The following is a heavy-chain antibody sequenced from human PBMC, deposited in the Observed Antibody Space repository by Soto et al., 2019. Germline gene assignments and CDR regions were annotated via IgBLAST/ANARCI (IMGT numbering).Heavy chain of an antibody. CDR2: ISSSSSYI. J-gene: IGHJ3*02. D-gene: IGHD3-10*01. V-gene: IGHV3-21*01. CDR1: GFTFSSYS. CDR3: ARDSAYGSGSPNDAFDI. Sequence: PGGSLRLSCAASGFTFSSYSMNWVRQAPGKGLEWVSSISSSSSYIYYADSVKGRFTISRDNAKNSLYLQMNSLRAEDTAVYYCARDSAYGSGSPNDAFDIWGQGTMVTVSS.